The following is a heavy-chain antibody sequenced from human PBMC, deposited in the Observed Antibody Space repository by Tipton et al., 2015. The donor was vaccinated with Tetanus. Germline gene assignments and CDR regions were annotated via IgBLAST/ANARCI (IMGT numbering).Heavy chain of an antibody. CDR2: IYYTGGV. J-gene: IGHJ5*02. CDR1: GASLSSSRYY. V-gene: IGHV4-39*01. D-gene: IGHD4-11*01. CDR3: AKRDYKKGNWFDP. Sequence: TLSLTCTVSGASLSSSRYYWGWIRQPPGKGLDWIGSIYYTGGVHYNPSLKSRVTISLDTPKNQFSLKLSSVTAADTGVYYCAKRDYKKGNWFDPWGQGIPVTVSS.